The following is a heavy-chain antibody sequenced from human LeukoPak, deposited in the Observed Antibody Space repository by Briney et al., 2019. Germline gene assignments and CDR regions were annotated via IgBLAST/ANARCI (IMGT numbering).Heavy chain of an antibody. J-gene: IGHJ4*02. CDR2: IYYSGST. CDR3: ARQLGITATYFDY. V-gene: IGHV4-59*08. Sequence: ASETLSLTRTVSGGSIGNYYWSWIRQPPGKGLEWIGYIYYSGSTNYNPSLKSRVTISVDTSKNQLSLKLSSVTAADTAVYYCARQLGITATYFDYWGQGTLVTVSS. CDR1: GGSIGNYY. D-gene: IGHD1-7*01.